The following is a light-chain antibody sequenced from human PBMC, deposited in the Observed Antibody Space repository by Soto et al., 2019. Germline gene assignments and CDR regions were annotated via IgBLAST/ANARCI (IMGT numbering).Light chain of an antibody. V-gene: IGKV3-20*01. CDR3: QHYGSSPPIT. Sequence: EIVLTQSPGTLSLSPGEKATLSCRASQSVSSNYLAWYQQKPDQAPRLIIYGAYNRATGIPDRFSGSGSGTDFTLTISRLEPEDFAVYYCQHYGSSPPITCGQGTRLEIK. CDR1: QSVSSNY. J-gene: IGKJ5*01. CDR2: GAY.